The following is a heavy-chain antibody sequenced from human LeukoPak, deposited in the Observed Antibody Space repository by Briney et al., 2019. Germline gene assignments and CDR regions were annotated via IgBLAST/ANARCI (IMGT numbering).Heavy chain of an antibody. CDR3: ARADGHIVVVTAGGDY. D-gene: IGHD2-21*02. V-gene: IGHV1-69*04. Sequence: SVKVSCKASGGTFSSYAISWVRQAPGQGLEWMGRIIPILGIANYAQKFQGRVTITADKSTSTAFMELSSLRSEDTAVYYCARADGHIVVVTAGGDYWGQGTLVTVSS. CDR2: IIPILGIA. CDR1: GGTFSSYA. J-gene: IGHJ4*02.